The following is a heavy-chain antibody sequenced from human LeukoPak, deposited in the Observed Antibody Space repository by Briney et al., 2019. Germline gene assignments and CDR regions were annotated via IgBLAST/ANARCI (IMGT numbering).Heavy chain of an antibody. Sequence: PSETLSLTCAVYGGSFSGYYWSWIRQPPGKGLEWLGEINHSGSTNYNPSLKSRVTTSVDTSKNQFSLKLSSVTAADTAVHYCARSGSYLEGLYYYGMDVWGQGTTVTVSS. CDR3: ARSGSYLEGLYYYGMDV. CDR1: GGSFSGYY. V-gene: IGHV4-34*01. D-gene: IGHD1-26*01. CDR2: INHSGST. J-gene: IGHJ6*02.